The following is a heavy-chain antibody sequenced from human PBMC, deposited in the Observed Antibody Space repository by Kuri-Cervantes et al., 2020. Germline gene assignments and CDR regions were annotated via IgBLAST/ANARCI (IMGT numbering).Heavy chain of an antibody. Sequence: ASANVSCKASGYTFTSYDINWVRQATGQGLEWGGWMNPNSANTGYAQKFQGRVTMTRNTSISTAYMELSSLRSEDRAVYYCPRGEWHSSGWYALDWWGQGTLVTVSS. CDR3: PRGEWHSSGWYALDW. D-gene: IGHD6-19*01. CDR2: MNPNSANT. J-gene: IGHJ4*02. CDR1: GYTFTSYD. V-gene: IGHV1-8*01.